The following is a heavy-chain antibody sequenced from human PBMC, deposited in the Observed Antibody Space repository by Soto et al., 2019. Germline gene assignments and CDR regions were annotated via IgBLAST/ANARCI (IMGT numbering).Heavy chain of an antibody. CDR3: AGSRLCSSTSCYGEDAFDI. Sequence: QVQLVQSGAEVKKPGSSVKVSCKASGGTFSSYTISWVRQAPGQGLEWMGRIIPILGIANYAQKFQGRVTITADKSTSTAYMELSSLRSEDTAVYYCAGSRLCSSTSCYGEDAFDIWGQGTMVTVSS. J-gene: IGHJ3*02. V-gene: IGHV1-69*02. D-gene: IGHD2-2*01. CDR2: IIPILGIA. CDR1: GGTFSSYT.